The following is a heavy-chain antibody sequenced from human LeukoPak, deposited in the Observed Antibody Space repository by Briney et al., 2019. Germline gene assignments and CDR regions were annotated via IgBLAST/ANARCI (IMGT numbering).Heavy chain of an antibody. CDR3: ARGSNGCSSTSCRAEYFQH. J-gene: IGHJ1*01. CDR1: GYTLTELS. D-gene: IGHD2-2*01. CDR2: FDPEDGET. Sequence: ASVKFSCKVSGYTLTELSMHWVRQAPGKGLEWMGGFDPEDGETIYAQKFQGRVTMTRDTSISTAYMELSRLRSDDTAVYYCARGSNGCSSTSCRAEYFQHWGQGTLVTVSS. V-gene: IGHV1-24*01.